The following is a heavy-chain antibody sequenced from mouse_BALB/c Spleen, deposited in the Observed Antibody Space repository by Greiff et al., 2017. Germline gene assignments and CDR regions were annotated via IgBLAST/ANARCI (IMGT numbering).Heavy chain of an antibody. J-gene: IGHJ3*01. CDR2: INPSTGYT. CDR3: ARNYGSSYLFAY. V-gene: IGHV1-7*01. Sequence: VHLVESGAELAKPGASVKMSCKASGYTFTSYWMHWVKQRPGQGLEWIGYINPSTGYTEYNQKFKDKATLTADKSSSTAYMQLSSLTSEDSAVYYCARNYGSSYLFAYWGQGTLVTVSA. CDR1: GYTFTSYW. D-gene: IGHD1-1*01.